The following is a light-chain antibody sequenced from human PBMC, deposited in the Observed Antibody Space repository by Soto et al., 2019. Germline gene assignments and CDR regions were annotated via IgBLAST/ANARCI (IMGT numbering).Light chain of an antibody. CDR3: NAQADNGKNV. CDR1: SNDVGHSSF. V-gene: IGLV2-8*01. J-gene: IGLJ1*01. Sequence: QSVLTQPPSASGSPGQSVTISCTGNSNDVGHSSFISWYQQHPGKGPKLIIYEVSKRPSGVPDRFSGSKSGNTASLSVSGLQDEDEADYFCNAQADNGKNVFGTGTKVTVL. CDR2: EVS.